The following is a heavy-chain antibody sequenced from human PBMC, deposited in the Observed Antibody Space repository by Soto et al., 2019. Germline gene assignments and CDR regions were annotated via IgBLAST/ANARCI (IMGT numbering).Heavy chain of an antibody. CDR3: ARDTAMVSYYYYGMDV. V-gene: IGHV3-33*01. CDR1: GFTFSSYG. D-gene: IGHD5-18*01. Sequence: GGSLRLSCAASGFTFSSYGMHWVRQAPGKGLEWVAVIWYDGSNKYYADSVKGRFTISRDNSKNTLYLQMNSLRAEDTAVYYCARDTAMVSYYYYGMDVWGQGTTVTVSS. J-gene: IGHJ6*02. CDR2: IWYDGSNK.